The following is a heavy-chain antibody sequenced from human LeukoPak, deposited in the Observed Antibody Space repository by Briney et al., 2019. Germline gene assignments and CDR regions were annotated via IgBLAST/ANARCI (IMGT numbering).Heavy chain of an antibody. J-gene: IGHJ4*02. CDR1: GFSFSRYS. CDR2: ISYDGSNK. V-gene: IGHV3-30*18. CDR3: AKGSDDGWLQSRVFDY. Sequence: GGSLRLSCAASGFSFSRYSMNWVRQAPGKGLEWVAVISYDGSNKYYADSVKGRFTISRDNSKNTLYLQMNSLRAEDTAVYYCAKGSDDGWLQSRVFDYWGQGTLVTVSS. D-gene: IGHD5-24*01.